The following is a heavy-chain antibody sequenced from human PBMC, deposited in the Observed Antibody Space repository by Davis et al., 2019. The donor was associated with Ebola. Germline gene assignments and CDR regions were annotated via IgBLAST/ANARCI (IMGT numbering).Heavy chain of an antibody. J-gene: IGHJ5*02. CDR2: INPNSGGT. CDR1: GYTFTGYY. Sequence: ASVKVSCKASGYTFTGYYMHWVRQAPGQGLEWMGWINPNSGGTNYAQQFQGRVTMTRDTSISTAYMELSRLRSDDTAVYYCARGESTDYIVLIDENWFDPWGQGTLVTVSS. V-gene: IGHV1-2*02. CDR3: ARGESTDYIVLIDENWFDP. D-gene: IGHD2-8*01.